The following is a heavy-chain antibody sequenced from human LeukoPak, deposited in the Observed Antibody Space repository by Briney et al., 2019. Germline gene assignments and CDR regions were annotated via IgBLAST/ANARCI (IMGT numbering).Heavy chain of an antibody. CDR3: AKDPGGYSGYEYQDY. Sequence: GGSLRLSCAASGFTFSSYAMSWVRQPPGKGLEWVSAISGSGGSTYYADSVKGRFTISRDNSKNTLYLQMNSLRAEDTAVYYCAKDPGGYSGYEYQDYWGQGTLVTVSS. D-gene: IGHD5-12*01. CDR2: ISGSGGST. CDR1: GFTFSSYA. J-gene: IGHJ4*02. V-gene: IGHV3-23*01.